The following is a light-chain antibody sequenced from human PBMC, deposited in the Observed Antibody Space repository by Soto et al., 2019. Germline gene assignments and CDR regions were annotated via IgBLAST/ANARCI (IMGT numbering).Light chain of an antibody. Sequence: EIVLTQSPGTLSLSPGERATLSCRASQRLTSSYLAWFQQKPGQAPRLLIYGVSSRTTGITDRSSGSGSGTDFTLTITKLEPEDFALYYCQHAVCSRTFGQGTKVEIK. CDR3: QHAVCSRT. CDR2: GVS. V-gene: IGKV3-20*01. CDR1: QRLTSSY. J-gene: IGKJ1*01.